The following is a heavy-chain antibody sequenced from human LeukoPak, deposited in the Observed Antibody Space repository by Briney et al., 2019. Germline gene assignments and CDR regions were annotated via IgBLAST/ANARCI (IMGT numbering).Heavy chain of an antibody. CDR1: GFTFDDYA. J-gene: IGHJ4*02. CDR2: ISWNSGSI. Sequence: GRSLRLSCAASGFTFDDYAMHWVRQAPGKGLEWVSGISWNSGSIGYADSVKGRFTISRDNAKNSLYLQMNSLRAEDTALYYCAKVLNWSLRGCDDYWGQGTLVTVSS. CDR3: AKVLNWSLRGCDDY. D-gene: IGHD1-20*01. V-gene: IGHV3-9*01.